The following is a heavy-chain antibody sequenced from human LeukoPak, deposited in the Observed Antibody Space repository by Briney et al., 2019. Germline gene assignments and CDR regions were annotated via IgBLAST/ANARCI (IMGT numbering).Heavy chain of an antibody. V-gene: IGHV4-39*01. CDR2: MYYSGTT. D-gene: IGHD5-12*01. CDR3: ATQRSGSIYSGDF. Sequence: SETLSLTCTVSGGSLSNSRYYWGWMRQTPGKGLEWIGSMYYSGTTYYSPSFKSRVTMDIDTSKNQFYLKLTSVTAADTAVYYCATQRSGSIYSGDFWGQGTLVTVAS. CDR1: GGSLSNSRYY. J-gene: IGHJ4*02.